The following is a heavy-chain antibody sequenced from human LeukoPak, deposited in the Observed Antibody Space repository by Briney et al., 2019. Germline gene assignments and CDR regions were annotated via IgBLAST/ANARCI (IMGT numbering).Heavy chain of an antibody. CDR1: GFTLSDYY. Sequence: SGGSLRLSCAASGFTLSDYYMSWIRQAPGKGLEWVSYISSSGSPKYYADSVKGRFTISRDSGKNSLYLQMNSLRVEDTAVYYCARGATYSNGGAFDIWGQGTMVTVSS. V-gene: IGHV3-11*04. J-gene: IGHJ3*02. CDR2: ISSSGSPK. D-gene: IGHD4-11*01. CDR3: ARGATYSNGGAFDI.